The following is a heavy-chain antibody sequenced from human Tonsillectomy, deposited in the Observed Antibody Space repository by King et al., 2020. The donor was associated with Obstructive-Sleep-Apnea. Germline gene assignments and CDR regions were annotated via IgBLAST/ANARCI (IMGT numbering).Heavy chain of an antibody. D-gene: IGHD3-22*01. Sequence: VQLVESGGGVVQPGRSLRLSCAASGFTFSSNGMHWVRQAPGKGLEWVAVISYDGSNKYYADSVKGRFTISRDNSKNTLFLQMNSLRAEDTAVCYCAKGVGDSSCYYYEFYYYYGMDVWGQGTTVTVSS. CDR3: AKGVGDSSCYYYEFYYYYGMDV. CDR1: GFTFSSNG. V-gene: IGHV3-30*18. CDR2: ISYDGSNK. J-gene: IGHJ6*02.